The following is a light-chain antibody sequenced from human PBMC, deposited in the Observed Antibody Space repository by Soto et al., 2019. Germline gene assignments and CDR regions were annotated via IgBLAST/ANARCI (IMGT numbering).Light chain of an antibody. J-gene: IGKJ5*01. CDR2: DAS. CDR3: QHHGSSPPIT. CDR1: QSVRGTS. Sequence: IVLTQSPGTLSLSPFAIFTLFFICSQSVRGTSLAWYQQKPGQAPRLLIYDASSRATGIPDRFSGGGSGTDFTLTISRLEPEDFAVYYCQHHGSSPPITFGQGTQLEIK. V-gene: IGKV3-20*01.